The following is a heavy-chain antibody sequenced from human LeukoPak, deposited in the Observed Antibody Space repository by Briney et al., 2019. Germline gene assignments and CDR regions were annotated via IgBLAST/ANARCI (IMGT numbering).Heavy chain of an antibody. Sequence: SETLSLTCAVYGGSFSGYYWTWIRQPPGKGLEWIGEINHSGSTNYNPSLKSRVTISVDTSKNQFSLKLSSVTAADTAVYYCARGPQETGYSYGRTYYPFDYWGQGTLVIVSS. CDR1: GGSFSGYY. D-gene: IGHD5-18*01. CDR3: ARGPQETGYSYGRTYYPFDY. CDR2: INHSGST. V-gene: IGHV4-34*01. J-gene: IGHJ4*02.